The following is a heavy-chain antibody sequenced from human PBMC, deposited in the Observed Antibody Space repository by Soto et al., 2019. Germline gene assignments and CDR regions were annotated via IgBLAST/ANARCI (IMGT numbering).Heavy chain of an antibody. CDR2: ISGSGGST. J-gene: IGHJ4*02. Sequence: GGSLRLSCAASGFTFSSYAMSWVRQAPGKGLEWVSAISGSGGSTYYADSVNGRVTISRDISKNTLYLQMNSLRAGDTAVYSCAKDNYDFWSGYYSDYWGRGTLVTVSS. V-gene: IGHV3-23*01. D-gene: IGHD3-3*01. CDR3: AKDNYDFWSGYYSDY. CDR1: GFTFSSYA.